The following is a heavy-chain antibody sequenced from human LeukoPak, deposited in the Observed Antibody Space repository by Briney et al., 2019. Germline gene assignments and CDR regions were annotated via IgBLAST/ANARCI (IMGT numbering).Heavy chain of an antibody. CDR1: GYTFTNYG. Sequence: ASVNVSCKASGYTFTNYGISWVRQAPGQGLEWMGWISAYNGNTNYAQKFQGRVTMTTDTSTSTAYMELRSLRSDDTAVYYCARDDGDYVFDYWGQGTLVTVSS. V-gene: IGHV1-18*01. CDR3: ARDDGDYVFDY. J-gene: IGHJ4*02. CDR2: ISAYNGNT. D-gene: IGHD4-17*01.